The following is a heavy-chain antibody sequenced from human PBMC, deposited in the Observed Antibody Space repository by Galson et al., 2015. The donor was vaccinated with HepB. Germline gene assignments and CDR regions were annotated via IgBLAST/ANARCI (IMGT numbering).Heavy chain of an antibody. CDR1: GFTFSSYW. V-gene: IGHV3-74*01. D-gene: IGHD3-3*01. CDR3: ARDQYYDFWSGYLGWFDP. CDR2: INSDGSST. J-gene: IGHJ5*02. Sequence: SLRLSCAASGFTFSSYWMHWVRQAPGKGLVWVSRINSDGSSTSYADSVRGRFTISRDNAKNTLYLQMNSLRAEDTAVYYCARDQYYDFWSGYLGWFDPWGQGTLVTVSS.